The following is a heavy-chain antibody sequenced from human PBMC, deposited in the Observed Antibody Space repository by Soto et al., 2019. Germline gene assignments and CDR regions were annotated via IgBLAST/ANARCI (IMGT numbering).Heavy chain of an antibody. CDR2: INHSGST. J-gene: IGHJ4*02. V-gene: IGHV4-34*01. CDR3: ARHLRAGSGSTNYFDY. D-gene: IGHD3-10*01. Sequence: SETLSLTCAVYGGSFSGYYWSWIRQPPGKGLEWIGEINHSGSTNYNPSLKSRVTISVDTSKNQFSLKLSSVTAADTAVYYCARHLRAGSGSTNYFDYWGQGTLVTVAS. CDR1: GGSFSGYY.